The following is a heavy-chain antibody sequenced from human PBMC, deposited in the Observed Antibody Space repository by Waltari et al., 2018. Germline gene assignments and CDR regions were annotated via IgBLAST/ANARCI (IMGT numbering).Heavy chain of an antibody. CDR2: IIPIFGTA. CDR1: GGTFSSYA. V-gene: IGHV1-69*05. Sequence: QVQLVQSGAEVKKPGSSVKVSCQASGGTFSSYAISWVRQAPGQGLGWMGGIIPIFGTANYAQKFQGRVTITTDESTSTAYMELSSLRSEDTAVYYCARGSAVDTAMVPFDYYYMDVWGKGTTVTVSS. J-gene: IGHJ6*03. CDR3: ARGSAVDTAMVPFDYYYMDV. D-gene: IGHD5-18*01.